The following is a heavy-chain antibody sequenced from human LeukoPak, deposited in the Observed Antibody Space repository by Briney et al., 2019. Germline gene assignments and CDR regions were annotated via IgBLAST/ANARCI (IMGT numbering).Heavy chain of an antibody. V-gene: IGHV3-30-3*01. J-gene: IGHJ4*02. CDR2: ISYNGVRK. CDR1: GFTFSDYA. CDR3: AKGGKWDVTPFDY. Sequence: GGSLRLSCTVSGFTFSDYAMHWLRQAPGKGLEWVAMISYNGVRKDYADSMEGRFTISRDNSKNTLYLQVNSLRAEDTAVYYCAKGGKWDVTPFDYWGQGTLVTVSS. D-gene: IGHD1-26*01.